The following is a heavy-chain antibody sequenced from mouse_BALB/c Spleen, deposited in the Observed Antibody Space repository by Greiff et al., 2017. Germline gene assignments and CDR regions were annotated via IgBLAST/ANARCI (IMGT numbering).Heavy chain of an antibody. Sequence: EVMLVESGGDLVKPGGSLKLSCAASGFTFSSYGMSWVRQTPDKRLEWVATISSGGSYTYYPDSVKGRFTISRDNAKNTLYLQMSSLKSEDTAMYYCARPYDYDGGGYYYAMDYWGQGTSVTVSS. J-gene: IGHJ4*01. CDR3: ARPYDYDGGGYYYAMDY. D-gene: IGHD2-4*01. V-gene: IGHV5-6*01. CDR1: GFTFSSYG. CDR2: ISSGGSYT.